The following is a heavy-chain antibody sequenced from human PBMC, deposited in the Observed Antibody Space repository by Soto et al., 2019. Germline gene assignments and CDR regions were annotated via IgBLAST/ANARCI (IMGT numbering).Heavy chain of an antibody. CDR1: GFTFSSYA. D-gene: IGHD3-9*01. CDR3: AKAHHRYFDWYPAGEFDY. Sequence: GGSLRLSCAASGFTFSSYAMSWVRQAPGKGLEWVSAISGSGGSTYYADSVKGRFTISRGNSKNTLYLQMNSLRAEDTAVYYCAKAHHRYFDWYPAGEFDYWGQGTLVTVSS. CDR2: ISGSGGST. J-gene: IGHJ4*02. V-gene: IGHV3-23*01.